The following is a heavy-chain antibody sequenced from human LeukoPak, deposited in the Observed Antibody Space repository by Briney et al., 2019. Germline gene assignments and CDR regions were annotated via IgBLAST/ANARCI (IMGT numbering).Heavy chain of an antibody. CDR1: GGSVSSGSYY. CDR3: ARGEFPSDLEF. CDR2: IYYSGST. D-gene: IGHD3-10*01. Sequence: ASETLSLTCTVSGGSVSSGSYYWNWIRQPPGKGLEWIGYIYYSGSTNYNASLKSRVTISVDTSTNQFSLKLTSVTSADTAVYYCARGEFPSDLEFWGQGALITVSS. V-gene: IGHV4-61*01. J-gene: IGHJ4*02.